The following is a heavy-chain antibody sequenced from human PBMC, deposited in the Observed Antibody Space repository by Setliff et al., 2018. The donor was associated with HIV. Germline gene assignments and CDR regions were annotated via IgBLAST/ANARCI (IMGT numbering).Heavy chain of an antibody. CDR2: IVPILRAT. J-gene: IGHJ5*02. V-gene: IGHV1-69*10. D-gene: IGHD3-10*01. CDR3: ATRPPDYYGSGNSYP. Sequence: SVKVSCKASGGTFSTYSIHWLRQAPGQGLQWMGGIVPILRATTSAQKFKGRLSITADTSTSTAYMDLNSLRFEDTAVYYCATRPPDYYGSGNSYPWGQGTRVTVSS. CDR1: GGTFSTYS.